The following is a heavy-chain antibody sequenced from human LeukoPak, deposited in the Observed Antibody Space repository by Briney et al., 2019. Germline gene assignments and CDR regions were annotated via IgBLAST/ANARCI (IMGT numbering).Heavy chain of an antibody. J-gene: IGHJ4*02. D-gene: IGHD3-10*01. CDR3: ARDWAVYGSGSYPFFDY. CDR1: GYTFTSYY. Sequence: ASVKVSCKASGYTFTSYYMHWVRQAPGQGLEWMGIINPSGGSTSYAQKFQGRVTMTRDTSTSTVYMELSSLRSEDTAVYYCARDWAVYGSGSYPFFDYWGKGTTVTVSS. CDR2: INPSGGST. V-gene: IGHV1-46*01.